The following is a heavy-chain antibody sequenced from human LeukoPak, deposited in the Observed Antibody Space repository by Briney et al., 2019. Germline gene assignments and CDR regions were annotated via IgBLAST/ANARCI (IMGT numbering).Heavy chain of an antibody. CDR3: ARDGGIVGTTMCAFDI. V-gene: IGHV3-33*01. D-gene: IGHD1-26*01. CDR1: GFTFNNYG. CDR2: IWYDGSNE. J-gene: IGHJ3*02. Sequence: GGSLRLSCAASGFTFNNYGMHWVRQAPGQGPEWVALIWYDGSNEDYADSVRGRFTISRDNSKDTLYLQMKSLRAEDTAVYYCARDGGIVGTTMCAFDIWGQGTMVTVSS.